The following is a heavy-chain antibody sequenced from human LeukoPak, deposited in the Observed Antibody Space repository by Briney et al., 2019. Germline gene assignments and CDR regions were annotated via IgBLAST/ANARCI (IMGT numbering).Heavy chain of an antibody. CDR3: ARASYYYDSSGYYFNWFDP. V-gene: IGHV1-69*05. Sequence: SVKVSCKASGGTFSSYAISWVRQAPGQGLEWMGGIIPIFGTANYAQKFQGRVTITTDESTSTAYMVLSSLRSEDTAVYYCARASYYYDSSGYYFNWFDPWGQGTLVTVSS. J-gene: IGHJ5*02. CDR1: GGTFSSYA. D-gene: IGHD3-22*01. CDR2: IIPIFGTA.